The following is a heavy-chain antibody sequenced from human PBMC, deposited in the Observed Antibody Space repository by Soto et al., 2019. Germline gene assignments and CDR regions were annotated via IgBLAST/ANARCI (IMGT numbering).Heavy chain of an antibody. CDR3: ARIWFGELLLNYGMDV. Sequence: PGGSLRLACSASGVTFSSYGMHWVRQAPGKGLEWVSYISSSGSTIYYADSVKGRFTISRDNAKNSLYLQMNSLRAEDTAVYYCARIWFGELLLNYGMDVWGQGTTVTVSS. J-gene: IGHJ6*02. CDR2: ISSSGSTI. D-gene: IGHD3-10*01. CDR1: GVTFSSYG. V-gene: IGHV3-48*04.